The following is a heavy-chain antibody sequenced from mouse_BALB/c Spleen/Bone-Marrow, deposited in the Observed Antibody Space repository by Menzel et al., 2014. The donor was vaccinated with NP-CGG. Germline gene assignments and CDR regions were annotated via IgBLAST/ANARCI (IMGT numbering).Heavy chain of an antibody. Sequence: EVQLQQSGGGLVQPGGSRKLSCAASGFTFSSFGMHWVRQAPEKGLEWAAYISSGSSTIYYADTVKGRFTISRDNPKNTLFLQMTSLRSEDTAMYYCARGAARATWFAYWGQGTLVTVPA. CDR3: ARGAARATWFAY. CDR2: ISSGSSTI. CDR1: GFTFSSFG. D-gene: IGHD3-1*01. V-gene: IGHV5-17*02. J-gene: IGHJ3*01.